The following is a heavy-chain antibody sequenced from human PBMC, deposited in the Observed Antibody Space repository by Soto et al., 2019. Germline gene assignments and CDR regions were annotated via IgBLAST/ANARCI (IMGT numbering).Heavy chain of an antibody. V-gene: IGHV1-69*01. D-gene: IGHD3-22*01. Sequence: QVQLVQSGAEVKKPGSSVRVSCKAAGDTSSRYAISWVRQAPGQGLEWMGGIVPIFGTPNYAQRFQGRVTITADESMSTAYMELSSLKSEDTAVYYCARDDSSGFYWYVYWGQGTLVTVSS. CDR2: IVPIFGTP. CDR1: GDTSSRYA. CDR3: ARDDSSGFYWYVY. J-gene: IGHJ4*02.